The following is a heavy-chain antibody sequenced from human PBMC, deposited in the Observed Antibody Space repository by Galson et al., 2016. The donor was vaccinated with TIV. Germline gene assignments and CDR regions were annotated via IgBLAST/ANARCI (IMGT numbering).Heavy chain of an antibody. V-gene: IGHV1-69*13. Sequence: SVKVSCKASGYNFTSYYMHWVRQAPGQGLEWMRGIIPLFGDAHYAQKFQGRVTISADESTSQVYMELRSLKSGDTAVYYCAKCRNTAMDTYYYYYGLGVWGQGTTVTVSS. J-gene: IGHJ6*02. CDR1: GYNFTSYY. D-gene: IGHD5-18*01. CDR3: AKCRNTAMDTYYYYYGLGV. CDR2: IIPLFGDA.